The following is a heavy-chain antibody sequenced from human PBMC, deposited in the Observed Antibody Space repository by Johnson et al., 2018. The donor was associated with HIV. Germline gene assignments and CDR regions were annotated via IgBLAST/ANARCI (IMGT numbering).Heavy chain of an antibody. CDR1: GFTFSSYG. D-gene: IGHD3-3*01. Sequence: QVQLVESGGGLVQPGRSLRLSCAASGFTFSSYGMHWVRQAPGKGLEWVAVIWYDGSNKYYADSVKGQFTISRDNSKNTLYLQMNSLRAEDTAVYYCTKGRIFGVVMEAFDIWGQGTMVTVSS. V-gene: IGHV3-33*06. CDR3: TKGRIFGVVMEAFDI. J-gene: IGHJ3*02. CDR2: IWYDGSNK.